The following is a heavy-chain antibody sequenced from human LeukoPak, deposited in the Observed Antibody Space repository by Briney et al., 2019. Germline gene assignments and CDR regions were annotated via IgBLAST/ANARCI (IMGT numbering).Heavy chain of an antibody. CDR3: VSYYETY. V-gene: IGHV3-74*01. J-gene: IGHJ4*02. CDR1: GNYW. CDR2: INGDGSWT. D-gene: IGHD1-26*01. Sequence: GGSLRLSCAASGNYWMHWVRQAPGKGLVWVSHINGDGSWTTYADSVKGRFTISKDNAKNTVYLQMNNLRAEDTAVYYCVSYYETYWGRGTLVTVSS.